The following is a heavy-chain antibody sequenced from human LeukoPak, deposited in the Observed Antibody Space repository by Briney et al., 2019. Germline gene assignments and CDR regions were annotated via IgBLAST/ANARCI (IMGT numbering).Heavy chain of an antibody. V-gene: IGHV4-31*03. CDR3: ARGDSSGYYPHFGY. D-gene: IGHD3-22*01. CDR1: GGSISSDGYY. CDR2: IYYSGNT. Sequence: SQTLSLTCTVSGGSISSDGYYCSWIRQHPGKGLEWIGYIYYSGNTYYNPSLRSRVTISVDTSKNQFSLKLSSVTAADTAVYYCARGDSSGYYPHFGYWGQGTLVTVSS. J-gene: IGHJ4*02.